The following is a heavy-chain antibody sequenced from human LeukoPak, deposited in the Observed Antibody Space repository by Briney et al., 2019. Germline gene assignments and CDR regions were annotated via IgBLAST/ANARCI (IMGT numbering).Heavy chain of an antibody. D-gene: IGHD3-10*01. Sequence: ASVKVSRKASGYTFTSYDINWVRQATGQGLEWMGWMNPNSGNTGYAQKFQGRVTMTRNTSVSTAYMELSSLRSEDTAVYYCAREYGSGSYPSYYGMDVWGQGTTVTVSS. J-gene: IGHJ6*02. CDR2: MNPNSGNT. CDR1: GYTFTSYD. CDR3: AREYGSGSYPSYYGMDV. V-gene: IGHV1-8*01.